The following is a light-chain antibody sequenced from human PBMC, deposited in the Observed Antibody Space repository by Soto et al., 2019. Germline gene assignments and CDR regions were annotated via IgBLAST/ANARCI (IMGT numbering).Light chain of an antibody. V-gene: IGKV3-11*01. CDR2: DAS. CDR1: QSVSSY. J-gene: IGKJ5*01. Sequence: EIVLTQSPATLSLSPGERATLSCRASQSVSSYLAWYQQKPGQAPSLLIYDASSRAPGIPARFSGSGSGTDFTLTISSLEPEDFAVYHCQQRSNWPSITFGQGTRLESK. CDR3: QQRSNWPSIT.